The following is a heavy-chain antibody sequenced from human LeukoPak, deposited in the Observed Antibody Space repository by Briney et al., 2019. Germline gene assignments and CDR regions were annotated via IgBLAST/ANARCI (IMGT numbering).Heavy chain of an antibody. J-gene: IGHJ6*02. V-gene: IGHV4-59*08. D-gene: IGHD4-17*01. CDR2: IYYSGST. CDR1: SGSISSYY. Sequence: SETLSLTCTVSSGSISSYYWSWIRQPPGKGLEWIGYIYYSGSTNYNPSLKSRVTISVDTSKNQFSLKLSSVTAADTAVYYCARSGDYRRSPYYYYGMDVWGQGTTVTVSS. CDR3: ARSGDYRRSPYYYYGMDV.